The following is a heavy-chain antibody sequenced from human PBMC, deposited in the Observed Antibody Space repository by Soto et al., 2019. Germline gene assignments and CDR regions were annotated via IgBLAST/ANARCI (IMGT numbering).Heavy chain of an antibody. CDR2: IYYSGST. J-gene: IGHJ6*02. D-gene: IGHD2-21*01. CDR3: AASCVGCGGFNYYGMDV. V-gene: IGHV4-31*03. CDR1: GGSISSGGYY. Sequence: QVQLQESGPGLVKPSQTLSLTCTVSGGSISSGGYYWSWIRQHPGKGLEWIGYIYYSGSTYYNPSLNSRVTISVDTSKNQFSLKLSSVTAADTAVYYCAASCVGCGGFNYYGMDVWGQGTTVPVSS.